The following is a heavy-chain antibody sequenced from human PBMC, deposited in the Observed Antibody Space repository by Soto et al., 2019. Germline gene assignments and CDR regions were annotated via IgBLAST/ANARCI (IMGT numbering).Heavy chain of an antibody. CDR1: GYSFTSYW. V-gene: IGHV5-51*01. CDR2: IYPGDSDT. J-gene: IGHJ6*04. D-gene: IGHD2-15*01. CDR3: ARHDCSGGTCSHLDV. Sequence: GESLKISCKGSGYSFTSYWIGWVRQLPGKGLECMGIIYPGDSDTRYSPSFQGQVTISADKSISTAYLQWSSLKASDTAVYYCARHDCSGGTCSHLDVWGTGTTVTVSS.